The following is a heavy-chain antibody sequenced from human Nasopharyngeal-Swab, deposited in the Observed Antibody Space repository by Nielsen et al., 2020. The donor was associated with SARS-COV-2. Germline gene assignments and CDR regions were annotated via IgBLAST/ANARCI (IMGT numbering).Heavy chain of an antibody. CDR1: GGSISSSSYY. CDR3: ARGGRGYSYGYGVY. D-gene: IGHD5-18*01. Sequence: SETLSLTCTVSGGSISSSSYYWGWIRQPPGKGLEWIGSIYYSGSTYYNPSLKSRVTISVDTSKNQFSLKLSSVTAADTAVYYCARGGRGYSYGYGVYWGQGTLVTVSS. J-gene: IGHJ4*02. V-gene: IGHV4-39*01. CDR2: IYYSGST.